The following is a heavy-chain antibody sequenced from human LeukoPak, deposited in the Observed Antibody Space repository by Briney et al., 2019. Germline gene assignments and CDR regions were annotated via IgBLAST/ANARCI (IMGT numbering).Heavy chain of an antibody. CDR2: IYYSGST. CDR3: ARRRGYYYDSSGYRFDY. D-gene: IGHD3-22*01. V-gene: IGHV4-39*07. J-gene: IGHJ4*02. CDR1: GGSISSSSYY. Sequence: SETLSLTCTVSGGSISSSSYYWGWIRQPPGKGLEWIGSIYYSGSTYYNPSLKSRVTISVDTSKNQFSLKLSSVTAADTAVYYCARRRGYYYDSSGYRFDYWGQGTLVTVSS.